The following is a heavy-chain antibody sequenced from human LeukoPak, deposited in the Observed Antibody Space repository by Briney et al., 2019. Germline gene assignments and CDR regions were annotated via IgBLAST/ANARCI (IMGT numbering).Heavy chain of an antibody. CDR3: ARVISRFWTGYYDPFDI. CDR1: GGTFSSYA. J-gene: IGHJ3*02. D-gene: IGHD3/OR15-3a*01. V-gene: IGHV1-69*04. Sequence: ASVKVSCKASGGTFSSYAISWVRQAPGQGLEWMGRIIPILGIANYAQKFQGRVTITADKSTSTAYMELSSLRSEDTAVYYCARVISRFWTGYYDPFDIWGQGTMVTVSS. CDR2: IIPILGIA.